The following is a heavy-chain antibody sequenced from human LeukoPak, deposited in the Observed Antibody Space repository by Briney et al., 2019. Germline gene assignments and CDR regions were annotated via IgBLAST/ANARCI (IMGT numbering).Heavy chain of an antibody. V-gene: IGHV1-69*05. CDR2: IIPIFGTA. Sequence: SVKVSCKASGGTFSSYAISWVRQAPGQGLEWMGGIIPIFGTANYAQKFQGRVTITTDESTSTAYMELSSLRSEDTAVYYCAADIVVVPAAIRSYYYYYYMDVWGKGTTVTVSS. J-gene: IGHJ6*03. CDR1: GGTFSSYA. D-gene: IGHD2-2*01. CDR3: AADIVVVPAAIRSYYYYYYMDV.